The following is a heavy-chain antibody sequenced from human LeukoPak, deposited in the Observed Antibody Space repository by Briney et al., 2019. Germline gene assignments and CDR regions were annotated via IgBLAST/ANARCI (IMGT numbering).Heavy chain of an antibody. Sequence: SVKVSCKASGGTFSSYAISWVRQAPGQGLEWMGRIIPIFGTANYAQKFQGRVTITTDESTSTAYMELSSLRSEDTAVYYCARDIRGSDAYFDYWGQGTLVTVSS. CDR2: IIPIFGTA. V-gene: IGHV1-69*05. J-gene: IGHJ4*02. D-gene: IGHD3-10*01. CDR3: ARDIRGSDAYFDY. CDR1: GGTFSSYA.